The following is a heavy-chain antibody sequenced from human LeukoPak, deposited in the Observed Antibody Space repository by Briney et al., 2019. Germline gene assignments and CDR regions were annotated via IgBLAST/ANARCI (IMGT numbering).Heavy chain of an antibody. J-gene: IGHJ5*02. CDR1: GYTFTGYY. D-gene: IGHD3-22*01. V-gene: IGHV1-2*02. CDR2: INPNSGGT. Sequence: ASVTVSCKASGYTFTGYYMHWVRQPPGQGLEWMGWINPNSGGTNYAQKFQGRVTMTRDTSISTAYMELSRLRSDDTAVYYCARPARGYYDSSGYPTHWFDRWGQGTLVTVSS. CDR3: ARPARGYYDSSGYPTHWFDR.